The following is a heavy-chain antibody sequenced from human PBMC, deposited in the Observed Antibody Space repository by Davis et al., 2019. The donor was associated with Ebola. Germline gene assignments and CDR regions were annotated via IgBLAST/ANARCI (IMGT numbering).Heavy chain of an antibody. Sequence: GGSLRLSCAASGFTFSSYGMHWVRQAPGKGLEWVAVIWYDGSNKYYADSVKGRFTISRDNSKNTLYLQMNSLRAEDTAVYYCARVVYSYDSWFDPWGQGTLVTVSS. CDR3: ARVVYSYDSWFDP. CDR2: IWYDGSNK. V-gene: IGHV3-33*01. CDR1: GFTFSSYG. D-gene: IGHD5-18*01. J-gene: IGHJ5*02.